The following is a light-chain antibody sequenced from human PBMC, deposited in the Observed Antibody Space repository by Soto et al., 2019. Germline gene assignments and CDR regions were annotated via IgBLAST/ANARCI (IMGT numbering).Light chain of an antibody. J-gene: IGKJ5*01. CDR3: QQYNSWHPIT. Sequence: IVFTQSPGTLSLSPGERATLSCRASQSIGDTLAWYQQKPGQAPRLVIYGASTRANGIPARFSGGGSGTEFTLTLSSLQSEDFAAYYCQQYNSWHPITFGQGTRLEIK. CDR1: QSIGDT. CDR2: GAS. V-gene: IGKV3-15*01.